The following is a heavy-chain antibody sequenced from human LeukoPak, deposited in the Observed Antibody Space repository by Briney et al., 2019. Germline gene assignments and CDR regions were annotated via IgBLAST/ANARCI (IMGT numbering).Heavy chain of an antibody. J-gene: IGHJ4*02. CDR2: IKSKTDGGTT. V-gene: IGHV3-15*01. Sequence: GGSLRLSCAASGFTFSNAWMSWVRQAPGKGLEWVGRIKSKTDGGTTDYAAPVKGRFTISRDDSKNTLYLQMNSLKTEDTAVYYCTTAIRITMIVVAVPYWGQGTLVTVSS. CDR3: TTAIRITMIVVAVPY. D-gene: IGHD3-22*01. CDR1: GFTFSNAW.